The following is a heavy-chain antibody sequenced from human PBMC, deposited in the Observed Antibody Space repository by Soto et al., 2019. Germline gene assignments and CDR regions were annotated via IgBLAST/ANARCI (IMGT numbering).Heavy chain of an antibody. D-gene: IGHD3-22*01. V-gene: IGHV4-30-4*01. CDR2: IYYSGST. CDR3: ARVKYYDSSGYYSHAFDI. J-gene: IGHJ3*02. CDR1: GGSISSGDYY. Sequence: PSETLSLTCTVSGGSISSGDYYWSWIRQPPGKGLEWIGYIYYSGSTYYNPSLKSRVTISVDTSKNQFSLKLSSVTAADTAVYYCARVKYYDSSGYYSHAFDIWGQGTMVTVSS.